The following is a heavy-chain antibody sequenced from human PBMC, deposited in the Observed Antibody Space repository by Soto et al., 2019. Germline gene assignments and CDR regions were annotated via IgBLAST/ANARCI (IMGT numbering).Heavy chain of an antibody. Sequence: GGSLRLSCAASGFTFSSYWMSWVRQAPGKGLEWVANIKQDGSEKYYVDSVKGRFTISRDNAKNSLYLQMNSLRAEDTAVYYCARVAPGGYYYDSSGYDYFDYWGQGTLVTVSS. CDR2: IKQDGSEK. D-gene: IGHD3-22*01. V-gene: IGHV3-7*03. CDR3: ARVAPGGYYYDSSGYDYFDY. CDR1: GFTFSSYW. J-gene: IGHJ4*02.